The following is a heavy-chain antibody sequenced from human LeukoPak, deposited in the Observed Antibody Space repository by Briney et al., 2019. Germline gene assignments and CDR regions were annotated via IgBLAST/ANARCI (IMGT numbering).Heavy chain of an antibody. CDR3: ARLETIGSGSFFDY. J-gene: IGHJ4*02. V-gene: IGHV4-59*08. CDR1: GGSISSYY. CDR2: IYYSGST. D-gene: IGHD3-10*01. Sequence: SETLSLTCTVSGGSISSYYWSWIRQPPGKGLEWIGYIYYSGSTNYNPSLKSRVTISVDTSKNQFSLKLSSVTAADTAVYYCARLETIGSGSFFDYWGQGTLVTVSS.